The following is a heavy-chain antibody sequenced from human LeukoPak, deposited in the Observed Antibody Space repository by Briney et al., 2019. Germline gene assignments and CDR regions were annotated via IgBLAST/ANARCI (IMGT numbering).Heavy chain of an antibody. CDR1: GFTFSSYS. D-gene: IGHD6-13*01. J-gene: IGHJ5*02. Sequence: PGGSLRLSCAASGFTFSSYSMNWVRQAPGKGLEWVSSISSSSSYIYYADSVKGRFTISRDNAKNSLYLQMNSLRAEDTAVYYCARDKWDSSSYPGFDPWGQGTLVTVSS. CDR2: ISSSSSYI. CDR3: ARDKWDSSSYPGFDP. V-gene: IGHV3-21*01.